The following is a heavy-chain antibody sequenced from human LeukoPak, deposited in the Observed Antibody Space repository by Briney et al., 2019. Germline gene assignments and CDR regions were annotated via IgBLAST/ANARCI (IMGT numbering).Heavy chain of an antibody. Sequence: PGGSLRLSCAASGFTFSSYWMHWVRHTPGKGLVWVSRIKGDGRSTSYADSVKGRFTIFRDNAKNKLYLQMTSLRPETTAVYSCARDRAFILFASWAQEAL. CDR2: IKGDGRST. CDR1: GFTFSSYW. J-gene: IGHJ5*01. V-gene: IGHV3-74*01. CDR3: ARDRAFILFAS. D-gene: IGHD2-21*01.